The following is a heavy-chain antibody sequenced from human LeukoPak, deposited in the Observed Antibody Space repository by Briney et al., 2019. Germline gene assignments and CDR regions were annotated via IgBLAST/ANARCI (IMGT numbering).Heavy chain of an antibody. CDR3: VRRTSGSYSDY. D-gene: IGHD3-10*01. Sequence: SETLSLTCTVSGDSISSSYWGWIRQPPGKGLEWIGTINHSGTTYHNPSLKSRLTLFVDTSKNQFSLKLSSVTDADTAVYCCVRRTSGSYSDYWGQGTLVTVSS. V-gene: IGHV4-39*01. J-gene: IGHJ4*02. CDR2: INHSGTT. CDR1: GDSISSSY.